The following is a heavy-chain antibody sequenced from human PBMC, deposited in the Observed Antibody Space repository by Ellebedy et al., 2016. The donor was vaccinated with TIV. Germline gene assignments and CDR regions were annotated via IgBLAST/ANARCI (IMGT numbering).Heavy chain of an antibody. CDR3: ARDYWGSYEY. V-gene: IGHV1-2*02. J-gene: IGHJ4*02. CDR1: GYTFTDYR. Sequence: AASVKVSCKASGYTFTDYRLDWVRQAPGLGLEWMGWISPNGGGTHYAQKFQGRVSMTGDTSISTAYLELSRLTSDDTAVYYCARDYWGSYEYWGQGTLVTVS. CDR2: ISPNGGGT. D-gene: IGHD1-26*01.